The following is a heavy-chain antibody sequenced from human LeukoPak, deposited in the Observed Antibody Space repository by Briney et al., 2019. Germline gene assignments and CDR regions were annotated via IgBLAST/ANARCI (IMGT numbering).Heavy chain of an antibody. CDR2: IYYSGST. D-gene: IGHD3-10*01. J-gene: IGHJ3*02. V-gene: IGHV4-59*01. CDR1: GGSISSYY. Sequence: SETLSLTCTVSGGSISSYYWSWIRQPPGKGLEWIGYIYYSGSTNYNPFLKSRVTISVDTSKNQFSLKLSSVTAADTAVYCCARVGYYYGSGSYPDAFDIWGQGTMVTVSS. CDR3: ARVGYYYGSGSYPDAFDI.